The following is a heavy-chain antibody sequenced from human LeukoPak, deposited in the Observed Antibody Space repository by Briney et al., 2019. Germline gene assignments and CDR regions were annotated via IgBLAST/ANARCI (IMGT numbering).Heavy chain of an antibody. Sequence: SETLSLTCAVYGGSFSGYYWSWIRQPPGKGLEWIGEINHSGSTNYNPSLKSRVTMSVDTSNNQFSLKLSSVTAADTALYYCARAKATSGTINGMDVWGQGTTVTVSS. CDR1: GGSFSGYY. V-gene: IGHV4-34*01. J-gene: IGHJ6*02. CDR3: ARAKATSGTINGMDV. CDR2: INHSGST.